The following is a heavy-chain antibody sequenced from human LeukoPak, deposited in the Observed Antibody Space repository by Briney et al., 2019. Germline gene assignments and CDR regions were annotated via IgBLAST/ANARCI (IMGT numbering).Heavy chain of an antibody. V-gene: IGHV4-39*01. D-gene: IGHD4-17*01. J-gene: IGHJ4*02. CDR2: IYYSGST. CDR1: GGSISSSSYC. Sequence: SETLSLTCTVSGGSISSSSYCWGWIRQPPGKGLEWIGSIYYSGSTYYNPPLKSRVTISVDTSKNQFSLKLSSVTAADTAVYYCASPRRYYGDYYSYWGQGTLVTVSS. CDR3: ASPRRYYGDYYSY.